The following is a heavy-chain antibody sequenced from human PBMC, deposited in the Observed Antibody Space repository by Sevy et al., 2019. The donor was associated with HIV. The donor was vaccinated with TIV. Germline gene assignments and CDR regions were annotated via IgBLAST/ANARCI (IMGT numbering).Heavy chain of an antibody. Sequence: TLSLTCSVSGGSINNPDFNWSWVRQSPGRGLEWIGYVYYSGNTYYSPSLKTRASLSIDTSKNQFSLDLHSVTAADTAVYYCTRVRGPFGWSDPWGQGTLVTVSS. CDR2: VYYSGNT. CDR3: TRVRGPFGWSDP. V-gene: IGHV4-30-4*01. D-gene: IGHD3-10*01. J-gene: IGHJ5*02. CDR1: GGSINNPDFN.